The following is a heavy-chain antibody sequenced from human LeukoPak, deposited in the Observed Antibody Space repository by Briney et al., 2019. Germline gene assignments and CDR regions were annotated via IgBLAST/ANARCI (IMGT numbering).Heavy chain of an antibody. CDR3: ARGALWYQRDPFDY. Sequence: SENLSLTCAVYGGSFSGYYWSWIRQPPGKGLEWIGEINHSGSTNYNPSLKSRVTISVDTSKNQFSLKLSSVTAADTAVYYCARGALWYQRDPFDYWGQGTLVTVSS. D-gene: IGHD2-2*01. J-gene: IGHJ4*02. CDR2: INHSGST. CDR1: GGSFSGYY. V-gene: IGHV4-34*01.